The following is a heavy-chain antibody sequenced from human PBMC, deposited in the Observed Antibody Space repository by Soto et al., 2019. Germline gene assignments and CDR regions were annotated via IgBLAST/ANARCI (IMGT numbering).Heavy chain of an antibody. D-gene: IGHD3-22*01. CDR2: TIPMFGTP. CDR3: ARPLRDRNSYYGMAC. V-gene: IGHV1-69*01. CDR1: GGTFSKYA. Sequence: QVQLVQSGAEMQQPGASVRVSCKASGGTFSKYAFSWVRQAPGQGLEWLGGTIPMFGTPNYAQKFQGRVAISADESTATVYMELSSLRSADTAVYSCARPLRDRNSYYGMACWGQGTTVTVSS. J-gene: IGHJ6*02.